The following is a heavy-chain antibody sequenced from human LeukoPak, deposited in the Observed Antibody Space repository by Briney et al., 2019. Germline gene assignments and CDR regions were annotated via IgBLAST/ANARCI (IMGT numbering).Heavy chain of an antibody. J-gene: IGHJ6*03. CDR2: IIPIFGTA. V-gene: IGHV1-69*05. CDR1: GGTFSSYA. Sequence: ASVKVSCKASGGTFSSYAISWVRQAPGQGLEWMGGIIPIFGTANYAQKFQGRVTITTDESTSTAYMELSSLRSEDTAVYYCARSNGNFEYSSSYGLGDYYMDVWGKGTTVTVSS. CDR3: ARSNGNFEYSSSYGLGDYYMDV. D-gene: IGHD6-6*01.